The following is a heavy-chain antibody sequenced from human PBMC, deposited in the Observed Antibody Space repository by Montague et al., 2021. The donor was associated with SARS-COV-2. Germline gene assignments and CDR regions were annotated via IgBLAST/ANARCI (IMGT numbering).Heavy chain of an antibody. Sequence: CAISGDSVSINSVAWNWIRQSSSRGPGWLGMTYYRSKWYNDYAVSVKSRITINPDTSKTQFSLQLNSVTPEDTAVYYCARGGSLLYYFDYWGQGTLVTVSS. CDR2: TYYRSKWYN. CDR1: GDSVSINSVA. V-gene: IGHV6-1*01. CDR3: ARGGSLLYYFDY. D-gene: IGHD2-21*01. J-gene: IGHJ4*02.